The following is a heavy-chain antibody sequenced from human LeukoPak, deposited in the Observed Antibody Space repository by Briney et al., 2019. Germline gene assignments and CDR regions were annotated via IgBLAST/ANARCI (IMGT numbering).Heavy chain of an antibody. CDR1: GFTFSSYG. J-gene: IGHJ6*03. CDR2: IRYDGSIK. CDR3: ARGPTNVDTAMATYYYYMDV. Sequence: PGGSLRLSCAASGFTFSSYGMHWVRQAPGKGLEWVAFIRYDGSIKYYADSVKGRFTISRDKSKNMLFLQMNSLRAEDTAVYYCARGPTNVDTAMATYYYYMDVRGKGTTVTISS. V-gene: IGHV3-30*02. D-gene: IGHD5-18*01.